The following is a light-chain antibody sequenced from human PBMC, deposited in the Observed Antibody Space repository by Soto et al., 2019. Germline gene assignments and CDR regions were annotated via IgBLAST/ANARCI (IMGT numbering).Light chain of an antibody. CDR1: SGHSSYA. J-gene: IGLJ3*02. Sequence: QAVLTQSPSASASLGASVKLTCTLSSGHSSYAIAWHQPQPEKGPRYLMKLNSDGSHSKGDGIPDRFSGSSSGAERYLTISSLQSEDEADYYCQTWGTGFWVFGGGTKLTVL. CDR2: LNSDGSH. V-gene: IGLV4-69*01. CDR3: QTWGTGFWV.